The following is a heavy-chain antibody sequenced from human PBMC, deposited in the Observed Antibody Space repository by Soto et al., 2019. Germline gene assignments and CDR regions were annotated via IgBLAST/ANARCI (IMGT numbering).Heavy chain of an antibody. D-gene: IGHD6-6*01. CDR2: LWSDGANS. V-gene: IGHV3-33*01. Sequence: QVQLVESGGGVVQPGKSLRLSCEVSEFPLSDYGMHWVRQAPGKGLEWVAVLWSDGANSFYAGSVMGRFTVSRDTSKNTLFLEVECLRGDDTGVYYCARELEYYDYFGLDLWGQGTTVIVSS. J-gene: IGHJ6*02. CDR1: EFPLSDYG. CDR3: ARELEYYDYFGLDL.